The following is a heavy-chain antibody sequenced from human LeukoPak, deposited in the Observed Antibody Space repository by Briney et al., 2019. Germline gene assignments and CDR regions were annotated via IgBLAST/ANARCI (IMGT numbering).Heavy chain of an antibody. Sequence: SETLSLTCAVYGGSFSGYYWSWIRQPPGKGLEWIGEINHSGSTNYNPSLKSRVTISVDTSKNQFSLKLSSVTAADTAVYYCARHERERYYYGSDEYYFDYWGQGTLVTVSS. CDR3: ARHERERYYYGSDEYYFDY. J-gene: IGHJ4*02. CDR2: INHSGST. CDR1: GGSFSGYY. D-gene: IGHD3-10*01. V-gene: IGHV4-34*01.